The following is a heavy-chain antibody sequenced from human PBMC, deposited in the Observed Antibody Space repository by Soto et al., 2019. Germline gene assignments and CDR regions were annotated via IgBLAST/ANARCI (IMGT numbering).Heavy chain of an antibody. Sequence: GGSLRLSCAASGFTFSSYWMHWVRQAPGKGLVWVSRINSDGSSTSYADSVKGRFTISRDNAKNTLYLQMNSLRAEDTAVYYCARAFPIVVVVAATLSGMDVWGQGTTVTVSS. V-gene: IGHV3-74*01. J-gene: IGHJ6*02. CDR2: INSDGSST. CDR3: ARAFPIVVVVAATLSGMDV. CDR1: GFTFSSYW. D-gene: IGHD2-15*01.